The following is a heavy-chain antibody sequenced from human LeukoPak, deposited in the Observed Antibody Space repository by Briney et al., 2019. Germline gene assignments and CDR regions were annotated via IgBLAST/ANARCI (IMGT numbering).Heavy chain of an antibody. CDR1: GFTVTNYY. CDR3: TRDPDG. Sequence: PGGSLRLSCAASGFTVTNYYMSWVRQAPGKGLEWVSVIYSGGDTFHADSVKGRFTLSRDNSKNILYLQMNSLRAEDTAVYYCTRDPDGWGQGTLVTASS. CDR2: IYSGGDT. J-gene: IGHJ4*02. V-gene: IGHV3-66*01.